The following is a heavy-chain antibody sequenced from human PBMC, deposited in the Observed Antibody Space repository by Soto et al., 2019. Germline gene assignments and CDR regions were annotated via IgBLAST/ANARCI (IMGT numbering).Heavy chain of an antibody. CDR3: ARRYRSCFDY. CDR2: IYYSGST. J-gene: IGHJ4*02. Sequence: SETLSLTCTGSGGSISRYACSWIRQPPGKGLEWIGYIYYSGSTNYNPSLKSRVTISVDTSKNQFSLKLSSVTAADTAVYYCARRYRSCFDYRCQGPLVTV. D-gene: IGHD2-2*01. CDR1: GGSISRYA. V-gene: IGHV4-59*08.